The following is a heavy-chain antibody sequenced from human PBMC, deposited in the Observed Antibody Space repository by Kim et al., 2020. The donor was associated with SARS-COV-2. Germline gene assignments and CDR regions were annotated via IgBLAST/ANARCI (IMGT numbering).Heavy chain of an antibody. V-gene: IGHV3-9*01. J-gene: IGHJ3*02. CDR3: AIDIGSGSTWRAFDI. D-gene: IGHD3-10*01. Sequence: ASVKGGFTISRDNATNSLSMQLNSLRAEDTALYYCAIDIGSGSTWRAFDIWGQGTMVTVSS.